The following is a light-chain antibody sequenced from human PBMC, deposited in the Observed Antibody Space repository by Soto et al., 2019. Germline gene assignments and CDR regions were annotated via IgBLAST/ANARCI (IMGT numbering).Light chain of an antibody. CDR3: SSYTSSSTYV. V-gene: IGLV2-14*01. CDR1: SSDVGGYNY. J-gene: IGLJ1*01. CDR2: EVS. Sequence: QSALTQPASVSGSPGQSITISCTGTSSDVGGYNYVSWYQQYPGKAPKLMIYEVSNRPSGVSNRFSGSKSGNTASLTISGLQAEDEADYYRSSYTSSSTYVFGTGTKVTVL.